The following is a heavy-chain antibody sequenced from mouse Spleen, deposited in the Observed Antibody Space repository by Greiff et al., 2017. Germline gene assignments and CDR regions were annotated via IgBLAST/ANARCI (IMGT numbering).Heavy chain of an antibody. CDR1: GYSFTGYY. D-gene: IGHD3-3*01. CDR3: ARRAGPYFDY. V-gene: IGHV1-42*01. CDR2: INPSTGGT. J-gene: IGHJ2*01. Sequence: EVQLQQSGPELVKPGASVKISCKASGYSFTGYYMNWVKQSPEKSLEWIGEINPSTGGTTYNQKFKAKATLTVDKSSSTAYMQLKSLTSEDSAVYYCARRAGPYFDYWGQGTTLTVSS.